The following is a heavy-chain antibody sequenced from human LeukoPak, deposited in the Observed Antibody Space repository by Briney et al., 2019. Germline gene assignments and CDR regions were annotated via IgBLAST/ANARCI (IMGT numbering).Heavy chain of an antibody. D-gene: IGHD1-26*01. CDR1: GFTFSSYG. Sequence: PGRSLRPSCAASGFTFSSYGMHWVRQAPGKGLEWVAVIWYDGSNKYYADSVKGRFTISRDNSKNTLYLQMNSLRAEDTAVYYCARDLRNVGTPYSGSYLLDYWGQGTLVTVSS. J-gene: IGHJ4*02. CDR2: IWYDGSNK. CDR3: ARDLRNVGTPYSGSYLLDY. V-gene: IGHV3-33*01.